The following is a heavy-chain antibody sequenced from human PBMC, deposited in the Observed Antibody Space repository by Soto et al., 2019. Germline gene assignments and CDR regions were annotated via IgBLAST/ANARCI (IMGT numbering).Heavy chain of an antibody. CDR2: ISGSGGST. J-gene: IGHJ5*02. Sequence: GGSLRLSCAASGFTFSSYAMSWVRQAPGKGLEWVSAISGSGGSTYYADSVKGRFTISRDNAKNSLYLQMNSLRDEDTAVYYCARGRYYDSSGYYYWFDPWGQGTLVTVSS. CDR3: ARGRYYDSSGYYYWFDP. D-gene: IGHD3-22*01. CDR1: GFTFSSYA. V-gene: IGHV3-23*01.